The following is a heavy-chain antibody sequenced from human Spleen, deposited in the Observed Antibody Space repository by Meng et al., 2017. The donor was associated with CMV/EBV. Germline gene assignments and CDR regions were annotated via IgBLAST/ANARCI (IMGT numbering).Heavy chain of an antibody. CDR3: ARDGAVGASSFDY. V-gene: IGHV1-2*02. Sequence: ASVKVSCKAFGYSLTSQYIHWVRQAPGQGFEWMGWINPNSGGTNYAQKFQGRVTMTRDTSISTAYMELSRLRSDDTAVYYCARDGAVGASSFDYWGQGTQVTVSS. CDR1: GYSLTSQY. CDR2: INPNSGGT. D-gene: IGHD1-26*01. J-gene: IGHJ4*02.